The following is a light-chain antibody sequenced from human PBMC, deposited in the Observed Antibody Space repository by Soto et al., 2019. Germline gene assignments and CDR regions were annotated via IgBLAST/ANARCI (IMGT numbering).Light chain of an antibody. CDR2: DAS. V-gene: IGKV3-11*01. Sequence: EIVLTQSPGTLSLSPGDTATLSCRASQSVTSYLAWYQHRPGQAPRLLIYDASSRAPDTPDRFSGSGYGTDLTLTISGLEPEDFTVYYCQHRSNWPPIFSFGPGTKVDIK. CDR3: QHRSNWPPIFS. CDR1: QSVTSY. J-gene: IGKJ3*01.